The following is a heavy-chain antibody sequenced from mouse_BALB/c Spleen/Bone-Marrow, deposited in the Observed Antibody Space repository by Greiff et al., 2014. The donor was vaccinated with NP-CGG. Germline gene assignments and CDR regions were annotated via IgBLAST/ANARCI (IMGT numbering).Heavy chain of an antibody. J-gene: IGHJ2*01. D-gene: IGHD1-1*01. Sequence: EVQLQQSGAELVKPGASVKLSCTASGFNIKDTYMHWVKQRPEQGLEWIGRIDPANGNTKYDPKFKGKATLTADKSSNTAYLQLSSLTSEDTAVYYCARYCYGSSYFDYWGQGTTLTVSS. CDR2: IDPANGNT. CDR3: ARYCYGSSYFDY. CDR1: GFNIKDTY. V-gene: IGHV14-3*02.